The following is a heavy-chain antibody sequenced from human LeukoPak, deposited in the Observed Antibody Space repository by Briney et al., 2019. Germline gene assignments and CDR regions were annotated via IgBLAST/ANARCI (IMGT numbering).Heavy chain of an antibody. D-gene: IGHD2-8*01. V-gene: IGHV3-30-3*01. J-gene: IGHJ6*02. CDR1: GFTFSSYA. Sequence: GRSLRLSCAASGFTFSSYAMHWVRQAPGKGLEWVAVISYDGSNKYYADSVKGRFTISRDNSKNTLYLQMNSLRAEDTAVYYCARDKRYCTNGVCQDYYYGMDVWGQGTRSPSP. CDR2: ISYDGSNK. CDR3: ARDKRYCTNGVCQDYYYGMDV.